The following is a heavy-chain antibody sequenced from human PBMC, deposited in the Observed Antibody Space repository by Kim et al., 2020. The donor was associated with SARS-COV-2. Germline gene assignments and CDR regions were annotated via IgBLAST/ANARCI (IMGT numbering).Heavy chain of an antibody. Sequence: GGSLRLSCAASGFTFDDYTMHWVRQAPGKGLEWVSLISWDGGSTYYADSVKGRFTISRDNSKNSLYLQMNSLRTEDTALYYCAKDSSGWYSFDYWGQGTLVTVSS. V-gene: IGHV3-43*01. CDR2: ISWDGGST. CDR3: AKDSSGWYSFDY. D-gene: IGHD6-19*01. J-gene: IGHJ4*02. CDR1: GFTFDDYT.